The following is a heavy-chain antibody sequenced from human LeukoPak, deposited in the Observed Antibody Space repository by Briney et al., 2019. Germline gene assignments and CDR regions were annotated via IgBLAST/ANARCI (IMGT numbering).Heavy chain of an antibody. CDR2: INHSGST. Sequence: PSQTLSLTCAVYGGSFSGYYWSWIRQPPGKGLEWAGEINHSGSTTYNPSLKSRVTISVDTSKNQFSLKLSSVTAADTAVYYCARAPYYSAYYYYYYMDVWGKGTTVTVSS. J-gene: IGHJ6*03. CDR1: GGSFSGYY. D-gene: IGHD3-10*01. V-gene: IGHV4-34*01. CDR3: ARAPYYSAYYYYYYMDV.